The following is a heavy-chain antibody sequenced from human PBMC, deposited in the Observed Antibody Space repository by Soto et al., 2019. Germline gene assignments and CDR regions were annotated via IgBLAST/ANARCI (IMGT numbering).Heavy chain of an antibody. CDR1: GFTFSDYY. Sequence: QVQLVESGGGLVQPGGSLRLSCAASGFTFSDYYMSWIRQAPGKGLEWVSYISSSGSTIYYADSVKGRFTISRDNAKNSRYLQMNSLRAEDTAVYYCARGYSSGFYESDAFDIWGQGTMVTVSS. V-gene: IGHV3-11*01. D-gene: IGHD6-19*01. CDR2: ISSSGSTI. J-gene: IGHJ3*02. CDR3: ARGYSSGFYESDAFDI.